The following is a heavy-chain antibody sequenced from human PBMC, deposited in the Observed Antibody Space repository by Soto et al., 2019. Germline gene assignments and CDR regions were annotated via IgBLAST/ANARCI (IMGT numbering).Heavy chain of an antibody. Sequence: SVKVSCKASGDTFSNHTISWVRQAPGQWFEWMGRIIPIFGLAIYAQKFQGRVTLSVDRSDNQFSLKLSSVTVADTAVYYCARRTYRSGWDDAFDIWGQGTMVTVSS. CDR3: ARRTYRSGWDDAFDI. CDR2: IIPIFGLA. CDR1: GDTFSNHT. D-gene: IGHD6-19*01. V-gene: IGHV1-69*02. J-gene: IGHJ3*02.